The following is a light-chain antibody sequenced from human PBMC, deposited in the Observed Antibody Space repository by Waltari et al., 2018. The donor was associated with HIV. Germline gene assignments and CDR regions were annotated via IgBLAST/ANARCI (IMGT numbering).Light chain of an antibody. J-gene: IGLJ3*02. Sequence: SAVTEPRSASGSPRQSVTLSGTGTSSDVGGYYYVSWYQQHPGKAPKLRIYEVSKRPSWVPDRFSGSKSGNTASLTVAGLQAEDEADYYCNSYAGSNNWVFGGGTKLTVL. CDR3: NSYAGSNNWV. CDR2: EVS. CDR1: SSDVGGYYY. V-gene: IGLV2-8*01.